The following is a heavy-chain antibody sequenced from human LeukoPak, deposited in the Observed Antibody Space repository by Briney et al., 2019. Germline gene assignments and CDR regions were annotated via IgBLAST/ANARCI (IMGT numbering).Heavy chain of an antibody. Sequence: GGSLRLSCAASGFTFDDYAMHWVRQAPGKGLEWVSGISRNSGSIGYADSVKGRFTISRDNAKNSLYLQMNSLRAEDTALYYCAKGVRMTADNYYDSSGYYYYYYGMDVWGQGTTATVSS. CDR3: AKGVRMTADNYYDSSGYYYYYYGMDV. CDR1: GFTFDDYA. CDR2: ISRNSGSI. J-gene: IGHJ6*02. V-gene: IGHV3-9*01. D-gene: IGHD3-22*01.